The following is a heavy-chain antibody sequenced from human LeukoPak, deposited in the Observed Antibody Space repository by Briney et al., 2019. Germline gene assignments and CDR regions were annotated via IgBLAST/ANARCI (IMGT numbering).Heavy chain of an antibody. D-gene: IGHD5-18*01. CDR1: GGSFSGYY. CDR3: ARVIQLWSPYYMDV. V-gene: IGHV4-34*01. CDR2: INHSGST. Sequence: SETLSLTCAVYGGSFSGYYWSWIRQLPGKGLEWIGEINHSGSTNYNPSLKSRVTISVDTSKNQFSLKLSSVTAADTAVYYCARVIQLWSPYYMDVWGKGTTVTVSS. J-gene: IGHJ6*03.